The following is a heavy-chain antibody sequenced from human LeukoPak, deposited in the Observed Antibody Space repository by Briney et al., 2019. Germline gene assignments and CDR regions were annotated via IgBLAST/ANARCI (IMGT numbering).Heavy chain of an antibody. J-gene: IGHJ5*02. D-gene: IGHD6-13*01. V-gene: IGHV1-2*02. Sequence: VSVKVSCKASGYTFTDYHMHWVRQAPGQGLEWMGWINPNSGGTNYAQKFQGRVTMTRDTSISTVYMELSRLRSDDTAVYYCARVAQQLASWLDPWGQGTLVTVSS. CDR3: ARVAQQLASWLDP. CDR1: GYTFTDYH. CDR2: INPNSGGT.